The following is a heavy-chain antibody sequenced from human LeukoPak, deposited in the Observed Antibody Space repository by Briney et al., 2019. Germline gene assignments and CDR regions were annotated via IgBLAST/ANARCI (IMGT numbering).Heavy chain of an antibody. D-gene: IGHD5-18*01. V-gene: IGHV3-21*01. CDR2: ISSSSSYI. Sequence: GGSLRLSFAASGFTFSSYSMNWVRQAPGKGLEWVTSISSSSSYIYYADSVKGRFTISRDNAKNSLYLQMNSLRAEDTAVYYCARSGYSYGFGIYYGMDVWGQGTTVTVSS. CDR3: ARSGYSYGFGIYYGMDV. CDR1: GFTFSSYS. J-gene: IGHJ6*02.